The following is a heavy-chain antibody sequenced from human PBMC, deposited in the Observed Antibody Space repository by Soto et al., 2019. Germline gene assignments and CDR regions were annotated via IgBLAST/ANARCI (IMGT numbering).Heavy chain of an antibody. CDR1: GYSFTRYW. D-gene: IGHD4-17*01. CDR3: ARHLPSKRGDFTGGGFDP. V-gene: IGHV5-51*01. CDR2: IYPGDSDT. Sequence: AGESLKISCKGSGYSFTRYWIGWVRQMPGKGLEWMGIIYPGDSDTRPSPSFQGQVTISADKSISTAYLQWSSLKASDTAMYYCARHLPSKRGDFTGGGFDPWGQGTLVTVSS. J-gene: IGHJ5*02.